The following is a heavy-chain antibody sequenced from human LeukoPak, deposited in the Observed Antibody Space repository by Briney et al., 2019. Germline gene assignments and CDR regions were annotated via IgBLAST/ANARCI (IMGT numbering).Heavy chain of an antibody. D-gene: IGHD3-22*01. CDR1: GGTFSSYA. CDR3: ARDPSAVHYDSSGYAPFDY. V-gene: IGHV1-69*05. CDR2: IIPIFGTA. J-gene: IGHJ4*02. Sequence: SVKVSCEASGGTFSSYAISWVRQAPGQGLEWMGGIIPIFGTANYAQKFQGRVTMTTDTSTSTAYMELRSLRSDDTAVYYCARDPSAVHYDSSGYAPFDYWGQGTLVTVSS.